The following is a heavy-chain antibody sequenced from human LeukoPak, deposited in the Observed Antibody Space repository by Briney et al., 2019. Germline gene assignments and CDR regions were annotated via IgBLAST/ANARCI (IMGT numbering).Heavy chain of an antibody. CDR2: IYYSGST. Sequence: PSETLSLTCTVSGGSISSSSYYWGWIRQPPGKGLEWIGSIYYSGSTYYNPSLKSRVTISVDTSKNQFSLKLSSVTAADTAVYYCARELRYFDWLNYFDYWGQGTLVTVSS. J-gene: IGHJ4*02. V-gene: IGHV4-39*02. CDR3: ARELRYFDWLNYFDY. CDR1: GGSISSSSYY. D-gene: IGHD3-9*01.